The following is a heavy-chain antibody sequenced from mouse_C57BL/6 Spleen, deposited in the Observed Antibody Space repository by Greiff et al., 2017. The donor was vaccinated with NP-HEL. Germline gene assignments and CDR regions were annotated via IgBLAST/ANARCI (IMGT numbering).Heavy chain of an antibody. CDR2: IDPEDGDT. V-gene: IGHV14-1*01. Sequence: VQLKESGAELVRPGASVKLSCTASGFNIKDYYMHWVKQRPEQGLEWIGRIDPEDGDTEYAPKFQGKATMTADTSSNTAYLQLSSLTSEDSAVYFCARVTTVVADWYFDVWGTGTTVTVSS. D-gene: IGHD1-1*01. CDR1: GFNIKDYY. J-gene: IGHJ1*03. CDR3: ARVTTVVADWYFDV.